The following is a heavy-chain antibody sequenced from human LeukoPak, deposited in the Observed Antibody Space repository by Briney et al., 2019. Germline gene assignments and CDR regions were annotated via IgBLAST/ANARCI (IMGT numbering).Heavy chain of an antibody. J-gene: IGHJ6*03. Sequence: SETLSLTCTVSGDSMSSYYWSWIRQPPGKGLEWIAYISYSGSAKYNPSLQNRVTISIDTSKNQFSLKLSSVTAADTAVYYCAREIYYYYYMDVWGKGTTVTVSS. V-gene: IGHV4-59*01. CDR2: ISYSGSA. CDR3: AREIYYYYYMDV. CDR1: GDSMSSYY.